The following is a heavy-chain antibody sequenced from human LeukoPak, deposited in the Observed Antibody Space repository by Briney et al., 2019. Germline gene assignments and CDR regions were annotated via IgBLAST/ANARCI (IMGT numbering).Heavy chain of an antibody. J-gene: IGHJ4*02. CDR2: ISGSGGST. D-gene: IGHD3-22*01. Sequence: GGSLRLSCAASGFTFSSYAMSWVRQAPGKGLEWVSAISGSGGSTYYADSVKGRFTISRDNSKNKLYLQMNSLRAEDTDVYYCAKVDGSGYLSFDYWGQGTLVTVSS. CDR1: GFTFSSYA. V-gene: IGHV3-23*01. CDR3: AKVDGSGYLSFDY.